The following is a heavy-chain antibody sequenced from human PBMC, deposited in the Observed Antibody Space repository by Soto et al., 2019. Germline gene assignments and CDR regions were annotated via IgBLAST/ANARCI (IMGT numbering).Heavy chain of an antibody. V-gene: IGHV1-69*13. D-gene: IGHD6-6*01. CDR3: ANIEYSSSSDWFDP. Sequence: SVKVSCKASVGTFSSYAISWVRQSPGQGLEWMGGIIPIFGTANYAQKFQGRVTITADESTSTAYMELSSLRSEDTAVYYCANIEYSSSSDWFDPWGQGTLVTVSS. J-gene: IGHJ5*02. CDR1: VGTFSSYA. CDR2: IIPIFGTA.